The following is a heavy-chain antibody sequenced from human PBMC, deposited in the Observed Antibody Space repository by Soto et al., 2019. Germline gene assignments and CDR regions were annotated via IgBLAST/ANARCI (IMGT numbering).Heavy chain of an antibody. CDR1: GYTFTGYY. Sequence: ASVKVSCKASGYTFTGYYMHWVRQAPGQGLEWMGWINPNSGGTNYAQKFQGRVTMTRDTSISTAYMELSRLRSDDTAVYYCARDAGYSSSWYYAFDIWGQGTMVTVSS. D-gene: IGHD6-13*01. V-gene: IGHV1-2*02. CDR2: INPNSGGT. CDR3: ARDAGYSSSWYYAFDI. J-gene: IGHJ3*02.